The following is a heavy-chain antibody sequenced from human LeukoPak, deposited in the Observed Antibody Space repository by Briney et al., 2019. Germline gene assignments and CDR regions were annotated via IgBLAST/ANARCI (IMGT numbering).Heavy chain of an antibody. V-gene: IGHV1-2*02. CDR2: INPNSGGT. J-gene: IGHJ4*02. CDR1: GYTFTGYY. Sequence: ASVKVSCKASGYTFTGYYMHWVRQAPGQGLEWMGWINPNSGGTNYAQKFQGRVTMTRDTSISTAYMELSRLRSGDTAVYYCARASAYNYNFDYWGQGTLVTVSS. CDR3: ARASAYNYNFDY. D-gene: IGHD5-24*01.